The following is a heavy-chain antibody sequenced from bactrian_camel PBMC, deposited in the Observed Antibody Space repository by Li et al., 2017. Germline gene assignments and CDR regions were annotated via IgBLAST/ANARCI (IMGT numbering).Heavy chain of an antibody. J-gene: IGHJ4*01. V-gene: IGHV3S26*01. CDR1: GFTFNTYR. D-gene: IGHD5*01. CDR3: VAGLGLGTPDY. CDR2: IMSGGYT. Sequence: QVQLVESGGGLVQPGGSLRLSCGTSGFTFNTYRIHWVRQAPGKEREFVSTIMSGGYTRYADSVKGRFTISRDNAKNTVYLQLNSLKSEDTAVYYCVAGLGLGTPDYWGQGTQVTVS.